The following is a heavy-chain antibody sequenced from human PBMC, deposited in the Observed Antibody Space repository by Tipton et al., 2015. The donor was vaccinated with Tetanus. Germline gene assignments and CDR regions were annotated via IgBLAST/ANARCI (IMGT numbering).Heavy chain of an antibody. CDR2: VYYDGSA. D-gene: IGHD2-2*01. J-gene: IGHJ5*02. Sequence: LRLSCTVSGDSISSSEYYWGWLRQPPGEGLEWIASVYYDGSAYTNPSLKSRIAISIDTSGSQFSLKVHSVTAADTAFYYCTRHVVEAVPRWFDPWGQGTLVTVSS. CDR3: TRHVVEAVPRWFDP. V-gene: IGHV4-39*01. CDR1: GDSISSSEYY.